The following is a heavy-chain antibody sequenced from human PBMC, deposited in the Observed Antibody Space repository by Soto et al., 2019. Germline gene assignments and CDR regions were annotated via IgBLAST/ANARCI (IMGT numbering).Heavy chain of an antibody. Sequence: QVQLQESGPGLVNPSETLSLTCTVSGGSISSYYWSWIRQPPGKGLEWLGYIFYSGNTNYNPPLKSRRTISIDTSKNQFSWQLISVTAADTPVYYCAIVGDWFDPWGHGTLVNVSS. CDR3: AIVGDWFDP. D-gene: IGHD3-16*01. CDR1: GGSISSYY. V-gene: IGHV4-59*01. CDR2: IFYSGNT. J-gene: IGHJ5*02.